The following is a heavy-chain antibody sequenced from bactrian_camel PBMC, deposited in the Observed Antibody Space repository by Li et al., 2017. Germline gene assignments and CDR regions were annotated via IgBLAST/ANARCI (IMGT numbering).Heavy chain of an antibody. V-gene: IGHV3S45*01. CDR1: GRSNENYF. Sequence: HVQLVESGGGSEQAGGSLRLSCAISGRSNENYFLAWFRQPPGKEREGVAAMYTGFGGGNIYYDDSVKGRFTISTDNAKNILYLQMNSLKPDDTAMYYCVADPWPPRCRTQAGGMGEYNYWGQGTQVTVS. J-gene: IGHJ4*01. CDR3: VADPWPPRCRTQAGGMGEYNY. D-gene: IGHD6*01. CDR2: MYTGFGGGNI.